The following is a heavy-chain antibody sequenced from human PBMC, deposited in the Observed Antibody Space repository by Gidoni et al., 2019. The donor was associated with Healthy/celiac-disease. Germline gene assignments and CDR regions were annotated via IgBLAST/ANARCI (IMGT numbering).Heavy chain of an antibody. V-gene: IGHV1-2*04. Sequence: QVQLVQSGAEVKKPGASVKVSCKASGYTFTGYYMPWVRQAPGQGLEWMGWINPNSGGTNYAQKFQGWVTMTRDTSISTAYMELSRLRSDDTAVYYCARSWQQQLANNWYFDLWGRGTLVTVSS. J-gene: IGHJ2*01. CDR3: ARSWQQQLANNWYFDL. CDR1: GYTFTGYY. D-gene: IGHD6-13*01. CDR2: INPNSGGT.